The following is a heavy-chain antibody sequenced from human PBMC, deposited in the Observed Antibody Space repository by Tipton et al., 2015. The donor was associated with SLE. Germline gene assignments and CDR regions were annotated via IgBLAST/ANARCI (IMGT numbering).Heavy chain of an antibody. CDR2: IYYSGST. D-gene: IGHD6-13*01. CDR3: AGPYSSSWDY. CDR1: GGSISSGGYY. J-gene: IGHJ4*02. V-gene: IGHV4-61*08. Sequence: TLSLTCTVSGGSISSGGYYWSWIRQHPGKGLEWIGYIYYSGSTNYNPSLKSRVTISVDTSKNQFSLKLSSVTAADTAVYYCAGPYSSSWDYWGQGTLVTVSS.